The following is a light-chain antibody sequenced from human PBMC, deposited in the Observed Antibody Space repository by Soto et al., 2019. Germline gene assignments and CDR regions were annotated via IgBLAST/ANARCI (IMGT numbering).Light chain of an antibody. CDR1: SSDVGGYNY. V-gene: IGLV2-14*01. CDR2: DVS. CDR3: SSYTSSSPYVV. J-gene: IGLJ2*01. Sequence: QSALTQPASVSGSPGQSITISCTGTSSDVGGYNYVSWYQQHPGKAPKLMIYDVSNRPSGVSNRFSGSKSGNTASLTISGFQVEDEADYYCSSYTSSSPYVVFGGGTKLTVL.